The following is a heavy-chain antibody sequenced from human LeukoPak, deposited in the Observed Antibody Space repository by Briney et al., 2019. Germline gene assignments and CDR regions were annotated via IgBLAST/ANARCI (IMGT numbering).Heavy chain of an antibody. CDR1: GFTFTNYA. CDR2: ISPSGGNT. J-gene: IGHJ5*02. CDR3: VRGQTNLDNWFDP. D-gene: IGHD2-8*01. Sequence: GGSLRLSCAASGFTFTNYAMSWVRQAPGKGLEWVSTISPSGGNTHYADSVKGRFTISRDSSKNTLYLQMTSLRVDDSAVYYCVRGQTNLDNWFDPRGQGTLVIVSS. V-gene: IGHV3-23*01.